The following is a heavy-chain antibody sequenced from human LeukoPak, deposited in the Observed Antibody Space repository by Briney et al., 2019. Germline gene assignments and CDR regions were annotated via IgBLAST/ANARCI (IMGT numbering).Heavy chain of an antibody. D-gene: IGHD6-13*01. Sequence: PGGSLRLSCAASGFTFSSYWMSWVRQAPGKGLEWVATIKQDGSEKYYVDSVKGRFTIPRDNAKNSLNLQMNSLRAEDTAVYYCARDGASAGTRYYYGMDVWGKGTTVTVSS. CDR1: GFTFSSYW. J-gene: IGHJ6*04. V-gene: IGHV3-7*03. CDR2: IKQDGSEK. CDR3: ARDGASAGTRYYYGMDV.